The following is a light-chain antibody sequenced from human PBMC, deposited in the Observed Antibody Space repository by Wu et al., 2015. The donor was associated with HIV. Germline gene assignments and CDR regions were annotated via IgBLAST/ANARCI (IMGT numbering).Light chain of an antibody. CDR1: QSVTSD. J-gene: IGKJ2*01. CDR2: GAS. Sequence: EIVMTQSPDTLSVSLGERVTLSCRASQSVTSDLAWYQQKVGQPPRLLVFGASTRATDIPARFSGSGSGTDFTLTISSVQSEDLAVYYCQQYNDWPRYTFGQGTKLEIK. CDR3: QQYNDWPRYT. V-gene: IGKV3-15*01.